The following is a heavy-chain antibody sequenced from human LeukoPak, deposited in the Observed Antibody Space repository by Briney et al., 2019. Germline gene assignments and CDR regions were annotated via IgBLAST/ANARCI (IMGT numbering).Heavy chain of an antibody. D-gene: IGHD1-26*01. J-gene: IGHJ6*03. V-gene: IGHV3-30*02. Sequence: GGSLRLSCAASGFTFNSYGIHWVRQAPGKGLEWVAFIRYDGSSKYYVDSVKGRFTISRDNAKNTLYLQMNSLRAEDTAVYFCAKGSGWEASYYYYYMDVWGKGTTVTISS. CDR3: AKGSGWEASYYYYYMDV. CDR1: GFTFNSYG. CDR2: IRYDGSSK.